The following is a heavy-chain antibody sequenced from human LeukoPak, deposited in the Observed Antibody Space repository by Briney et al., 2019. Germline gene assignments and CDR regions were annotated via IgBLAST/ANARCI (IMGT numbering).Heavy chain of an antibody. CDR2: ISGSGGNT. J-gene: IGHJ5*01. CDR1: GSTFSSYA. Sequence: AGGSLRLSCAASGSTFSSYAMSWVRQAPGKGLEWVSSISGSGGNTYYAASVKGRFTISRDNSKNTLYLQLNTLRAEDTTVYYCARESDVSGWYVSWGQGTLLTVSS. V-gene: IGHV3-23*01. D-gene: IGHD6-19*01. CDR3: ARESDVSGWYVS.